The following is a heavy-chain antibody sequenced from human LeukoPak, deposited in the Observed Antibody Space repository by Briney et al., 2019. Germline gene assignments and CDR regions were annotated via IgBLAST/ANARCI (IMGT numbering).Heavy chain of an antibody. CDR2: IYYSGST. Sequence: PSETLSLTCTVSGGSISSYYWSWIRQPPGKGLEWIGYIYYSGSTNYNPSLKSRVTISVDTSKNQFSLKLSSVTAADTAVYYCARGLGLYYYYMDVWGKGTTVTISS. J-gene: IGHJ6*03. CDR1: GGSISSYY. V-gene: IGHV4-59*01. D-gene: IGHD3/OR15-3a*01. CDR3: ARGLGLYYYYMDV.